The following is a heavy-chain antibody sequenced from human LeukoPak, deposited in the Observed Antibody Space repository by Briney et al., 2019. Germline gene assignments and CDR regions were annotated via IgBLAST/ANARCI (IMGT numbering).Heavy chain of an antibody. V-gene: IGHV3-11*01. J-gene: IGHJ4*02. CDR2: ISSRGTTT. CDR1: GFTFRDYY. CDR3: AKDGHGQLISDY. Sequence: GGSLRLSCLASGFTFRDYYMTWIRQAPGKGLEWISFISSRGTTTDYADSVKGRFTISRDNANSSLFLQMNSLRAEDRAVYYCAKDGHGQLISDYWGQGTLVTVSS. D-gene: IGHD3-16*01.